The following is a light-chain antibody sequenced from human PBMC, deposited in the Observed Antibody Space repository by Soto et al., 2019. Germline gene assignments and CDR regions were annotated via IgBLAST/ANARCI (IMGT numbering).Light chain of an antibody. CDR2: GAS. CDR3: QQYGSSRT. Sequence: EIVLTQSPGTLSLSPGERATLSCRASQSVSSSYLAWYQQKPGQAPRLLIYGASSRATGIPDRFSGSGSGTDFTLTISRLEPEDFAVYYCQQYGSSRTFGQWTKLEIK. CDR1: QSVSSSY. V-gene: IGKV3-20*01. J-gene: IGKJ2*02.